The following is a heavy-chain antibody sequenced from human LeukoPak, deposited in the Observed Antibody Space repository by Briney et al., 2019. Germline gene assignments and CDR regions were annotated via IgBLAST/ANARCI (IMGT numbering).Heavy chain of an antibody. CDR2: IYSSRPT. V-gene: IGHV4-59*01. J-gene: IGHJ5*02. D-gene: IGHD3-10*01. CDR1: GDSISTYY. CDR3: ARSESHAYYLNWFDP. Sequence: CETLTLICTVSGDSISTYYWSWIRQPHVKGLDFMTLIYSSRPTNYNPSLQSRVTISVDTSKNQFSLYLNSVTAADTAVYFCARSESHAYYLNWFDPWGQGTLVTVSS.